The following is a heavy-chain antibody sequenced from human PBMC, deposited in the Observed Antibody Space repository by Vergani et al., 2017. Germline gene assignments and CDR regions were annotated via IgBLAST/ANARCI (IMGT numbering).Heavy chain of an antibody. J-gene: IGHJ6*03. CDR2: ISGSGGST. Sequence: VQLVESGGGVVQPGGSLRLSCAASGFTFSSYAMSWVRQAPGKGLEWVSAISGSGGSTYYADSVKGRFTISRDNSKNTLYLQMNSLRAEDTAVYYCAKWGYCSGGSCYFPYYYYMDVWGKGTTVTVSS. D-gene: IGHD2-15*01. CDR1: GFTFSSYA. V-gene: IGHV3-23*04. CDR3: AKWGYCSGGSCYFPYYYYMDV.